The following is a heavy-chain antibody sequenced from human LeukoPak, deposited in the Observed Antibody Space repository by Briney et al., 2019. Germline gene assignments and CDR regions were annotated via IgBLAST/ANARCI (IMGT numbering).Heavy chain of an antibody. CDR1: GYTFTGYY. D-gene: IGHD3-3*01. J-gene: IGHJ4*02. V-gene: IGHV1-2*02. Sequence: ASVKVSCKASGYTFTGYYMHWVRQAPGQGLEWMGWINPNSGGTNYAQKFQGRVTMTRDTSISTAYMELSRLRSDDTAVYYCARAPKAFWSGYYCDYWGQGTLVTVSS. CDR3: ARAPKAFWSGYYCDY. CDR2: INPNSGGT.